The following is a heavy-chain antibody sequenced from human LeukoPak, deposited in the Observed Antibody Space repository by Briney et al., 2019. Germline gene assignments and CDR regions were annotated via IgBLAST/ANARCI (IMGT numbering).Heavy chain of an antibody. CDR3: AKQTMGAASAFDI. Sequence: QSGGSLRLSCAASGFTFSSYAMSWVRQAPGKGLEWVSAISGSGGFTYYADSVKGRFAISRDNSKNTLFLQINSLRAEDTAVYYCAKQTMGAASAFDIWGQGTVVAVCS. CDR2: ISGSGGFT. V-gene: IGHV3-23*01. CDR1: GFTFSSYA. J-gene: IGHJ3*02. D-gene: IGHD2-15*01.